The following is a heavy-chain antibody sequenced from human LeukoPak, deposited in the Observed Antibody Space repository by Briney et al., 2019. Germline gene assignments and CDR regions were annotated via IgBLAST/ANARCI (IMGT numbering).Heavy chain of an antibody. V-gene: IGHV1-58*02. D-gene: IGHD3-10*01. CDR1: GFAFTSSA. Sequence: SVKVSCKASGFAFTSSAMQWVRQARGQRLEWIGWISIDNDITAYAQKFQERVTITRDMSTSTAYLELRSLGSEDTAVYYCATERGENDAVDAFDIWGQGTMVTVSS. CDR2: ISIDNDIT. CDR3: ATERGENDAVDAFDI. J-gene: IGHJ3*02.